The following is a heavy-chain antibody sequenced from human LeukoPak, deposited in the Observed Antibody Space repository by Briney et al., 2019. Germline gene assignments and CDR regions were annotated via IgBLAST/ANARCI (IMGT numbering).Heavy chain of an antibody. J-gene: IGHJ6*03. CDR2: IYGSGGT. CDR1: GGSISSYY. CDR3: AREGITVFGVVIPYYMDV. D-gene: IGHD3-3*01. Sequence: SETLSLTCTVPGGSISSYYWSWIRQPAGKGLEWIGRIYGSGGTNYNSSLKSRVTMSADTYKNQFSLKLSSVTAADTAVYYCAREGITVFGVVIPYYMDVWGKGTTVTVSS. V-gene: IGHV4-4*07.